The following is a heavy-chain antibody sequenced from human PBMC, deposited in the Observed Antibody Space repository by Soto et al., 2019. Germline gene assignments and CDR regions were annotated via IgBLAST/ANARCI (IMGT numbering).Heavy chain of an antibody. D-gene: IGHD4-17*01. CDR3: AKDQSGDYDY. V-gene: IGHV3-30*18. CDR2: ISYDGSNK. Sequence: QVQLVESGGGVVQPGRSLRLSCAASGFTFSSYGMHWVRQAPGKGLEWVAVISYDGSNKYYADSVKGRFTISRDNSKNTLYLQMNSLRAEDTAVYYRAKDQSGDYDYWGQGTLVTVSS. CDR1: GFTFSSYG. J-gene: IGHJ4*02.